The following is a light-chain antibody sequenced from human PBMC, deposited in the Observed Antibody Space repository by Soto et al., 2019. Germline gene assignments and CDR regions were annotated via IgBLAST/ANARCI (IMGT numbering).Light chain of an antibody. CDR1: SSNFGSNY. Sequence: QSVLTQPPSASGTPGQRVTISCSGSSSNFGSNYVYWYQQLPGTAPKLLIYRNNHRPSGVPDRFSGSKSGTSASLAISGLRSEDEADYYGAAWDDSLRVFGGGTKLTVL. V-gene: IGLV1-47*01. J-gene: IGLJ3*02. CDR2: RNN. CDR3: AAWDDSLRV.